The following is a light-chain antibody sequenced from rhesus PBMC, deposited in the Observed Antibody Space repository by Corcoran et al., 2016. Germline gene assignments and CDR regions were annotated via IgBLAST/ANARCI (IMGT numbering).Light chain of an antibody. CDR2: DAS. CDR3: LQHNSYPYS. Sequence: DIQMTQSPSSLSASVGDTVTITCRASQGISSYLNWFQQKPGKAPKLLIYDASSLESGVPSRYSGSGSWTDFTLTISSLQPEDFAAYYCLQHNSYPYSFGQGTKVEIK. V-gene: IGKV1-28*03. CDR1: QGISSY. J-gene: IGKJ2*01.